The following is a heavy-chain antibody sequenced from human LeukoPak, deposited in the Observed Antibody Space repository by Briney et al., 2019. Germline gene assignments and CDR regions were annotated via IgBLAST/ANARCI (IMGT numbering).Heavy chain of an antibody. CDR1: GFTFSSYA. J-gene: IGHJ4*02. D-gene: IGHD1-1*01. V-gene: IGHV3-30*01. CDR2: ISYDGSNK. CDR3: ARGPALYGTTSFFDY. Sequence: GGSLRLSCAASGFTFSSYAMHWVRRAPGKGLEWVAVISYDGSNKYYADSVKGRFTISRDNSKNTLYLQMNSLRAEDTAVYYCARGPALYGTTSFFDYWGQGTLVTVSS.